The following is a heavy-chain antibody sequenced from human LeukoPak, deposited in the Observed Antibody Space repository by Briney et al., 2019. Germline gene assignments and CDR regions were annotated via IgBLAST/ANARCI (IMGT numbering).Heavy chain of an antibody. V-gene: IGHV4-39*01. CDR2: IYYSGST. D-gene: IGHD2-21*02. J-gene: IGHJ3*02. CDR3: ARLGLAYCGGDCYSGAFDI. CDR1: GGSISSSSYY. Sequence: SETLSLTCTVSGGSISSSSYYWGWIRQPPGKGLEWIGSIYYSGSTYYSPSLKSRVTISVDTSKNQFSLKLSSVTAADTAVYYCARLGLAYCGGDCYSGAFDIWGQGTMVTVSS.